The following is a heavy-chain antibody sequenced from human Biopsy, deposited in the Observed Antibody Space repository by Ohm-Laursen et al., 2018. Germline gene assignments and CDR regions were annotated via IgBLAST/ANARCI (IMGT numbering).Heavy chain of an antibody. V-gene: IGHV1-69*13. CDR2: IITVSETT. Sequence: SVKVSCKSSGGAFTNYAINWVRQAPGHGLEWMGGIITVSETTGYAERFQGRVTITADVTTTTAYMDLSGLRSEDTAVYFCVGYPSSGFFENNDDFAMDVWGQGTTVIVSS. CDR3: VGYPSSGFFENNDDFAMDV. D-gene: IGHD6-19*01. J-gene: IGHJ6*02. CDR1: GGAFTNYA.